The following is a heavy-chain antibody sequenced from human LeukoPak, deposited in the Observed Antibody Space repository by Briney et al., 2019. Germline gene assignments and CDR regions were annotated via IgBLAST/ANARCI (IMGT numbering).Heavy chain of an antibody. CDR3: AREGCSSTSCYYGMDV. J-gene: IGHJ6*02. CDR2: ISSSSSYI. Sequence: PGGSLILSCAASGFTFSSYSMNWVRQAPGKGLEWVSSISSSSSYIYYADSVKGRFTISRDNAKNSLYLQMNSLRAEDTAVYYCAREGCSSTSCYYGMDVWGQGTTVTVSS. V-gene: IGHV3-21*01. D-gene: IGHD2-2*01. CDR1: GFTFSSYS.